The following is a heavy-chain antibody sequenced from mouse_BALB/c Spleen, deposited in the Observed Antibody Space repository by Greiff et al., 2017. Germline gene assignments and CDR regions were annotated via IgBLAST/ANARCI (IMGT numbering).Heavy chain of an antibody. D-gene: IGHD2-14*01. CDR1: GDSITSGY. J-gene: IGHJ4*01. Sequence: EVKLLESGPSLVKPSQTLSLTCSVTGDSITSGYWNWIRKFPGNKLEYMGYISYSGSTYYNPSLKSRISITRDTSKNQYYLQLNSVTTEDTATYYCAYYRYLYYAMDYWGQGTSVTVSS. CDR3: AYYRYLYYAMDY. CDR2: ISYSGST. V-gene: IGHV3-8*02.